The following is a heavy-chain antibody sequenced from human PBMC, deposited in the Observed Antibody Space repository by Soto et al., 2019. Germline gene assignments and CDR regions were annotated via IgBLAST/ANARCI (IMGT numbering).Heavy chain of an antibody. CDR1: GITFSRYW. V-gene: IGHV3-7*02. CDR2: IKQDGSVQ. J-gene: IGHJ4*02. CDR3: ATNALRY. D-gene: IGHD2-8*01. Sequence: VQLVQSGGGLVQPGGSLRLSCAAAGITFSRYWMTWVRQAPGKGLEWVANIKQDGSVQYYVDAVKGRFTISSDNAKNSLYLQMKSLRVEDTAVYYCATNALRYWGQGTLVTVSS.